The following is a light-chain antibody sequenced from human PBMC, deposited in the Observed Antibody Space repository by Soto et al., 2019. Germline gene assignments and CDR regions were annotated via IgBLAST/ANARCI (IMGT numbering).Light chain of an antibody. Sequence: QSALTQPASVSGSPGQSITISCTGTSSDIGDYNYVSWYQQHPGKAPKLMIYDVSNRPSGVSPRFSGSKSGNTASLTISGLQAEDEADYYCGSYTSRSTPYVFGTGTKLTVL. CDR3: GSYTSRSTPYV. CDR1: SSDIGDYNY. V-gene: IGLV2-14*03. J-gene: IGLJ1*01. CDR2: DVS.